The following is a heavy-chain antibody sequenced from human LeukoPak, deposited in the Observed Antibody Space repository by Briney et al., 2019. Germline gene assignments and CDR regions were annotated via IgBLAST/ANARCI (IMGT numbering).Heavy chain of an antibody. J-gene: IGHJ4*02. CDR2: IIPIFGTA. D-gene: IGHD3-22*01. CDR3: ARSNYYDSSGYCDY. Sequence: SVKVSCKASGGTFSSYAISWVRQAPGQGLEWMGRIIPIFGTANYAQKFQGRVTITTDESTSTAYMELSSLRSEDTPVYYCARSNYYDSSGYCDYWGQGTLVTVSS. CDR1: GGTFSSYA. V-gene: IGHV1-69*05.